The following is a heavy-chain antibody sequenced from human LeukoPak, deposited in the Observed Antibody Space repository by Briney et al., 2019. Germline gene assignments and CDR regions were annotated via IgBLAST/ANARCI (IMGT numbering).Heavy chain of an antibody. CDR3: ARWAATYGSGSPSGDY. D-gene: IGHD3-10*01. Sequence: ASVKVSCKASGYIFTSYGITWVRQAPGQGLEWMGWISGYSGNTNYAQKLQGRVTMTTDTSTSTTYMELRSLRSDDTAVYYCARWAATYGSGSPSGDYWGQGTLVTVSS. CDR2: ISGYSGNT. V-gene: IGHV1-18*01. J-gene: IGHJ4*02. CDR1: GYIFTSYG.